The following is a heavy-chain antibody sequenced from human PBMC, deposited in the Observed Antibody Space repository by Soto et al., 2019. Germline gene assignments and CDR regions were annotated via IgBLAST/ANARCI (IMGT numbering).Heavy chain of an antibody. CDR2: TYYRSKWYN. CDR1: GDSVSSNSAA. V-gene: IGHV6-1*01. CDR3: ARGDVDFWSGYPPTFDY. D-gene: IGHD3-3*01. Sequence: PSQTLSLTCAISGDSVSSNSAAWNWIRQSPSRGLEWLGRTYYRSKWYNDYAVSVKSRITINPDTSKNQFSLQLNSVTPEDTAVYYCARGDVDFWSGYPPTFDYWGQGTLVTVSS. J-gene: IGHJ4*02.